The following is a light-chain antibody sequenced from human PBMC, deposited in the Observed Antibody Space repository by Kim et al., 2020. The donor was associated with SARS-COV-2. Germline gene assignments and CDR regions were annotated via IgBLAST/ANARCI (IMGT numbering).Light chain of an antibody. V-gene: IGLV1-40*03. Sequence: VIIICTGRSSSVVGGYDVDWYQQLPGTAARILIIGNNNRPSGVPDRCSGSKSGATAALAITGLQAEDESAYYCQSYDNSLSVWVFGGGTQLTVL. CDR3: QSYDNSLSVWV. J-gene: IGLJ3*02. CDR1: SSSVVGGYD. CDR2: GNN.